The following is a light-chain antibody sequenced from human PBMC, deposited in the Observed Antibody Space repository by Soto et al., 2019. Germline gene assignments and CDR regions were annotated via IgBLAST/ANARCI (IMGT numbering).Light chain of an antibody. CDR1: QSVLYSSNNKNY. V-gene: IGKV4-1*01. CDR2: WAS. J-gene: IGKJ4*01. Sequence: DIVMTQSPDSLAVSLGERATINCKSSQSVLYSSNNKNYLAWYQQKPGQPPKLLIYWASTRESGVPDRFSGSGSVTDCTHTISSLQAEDVAVYYCQQYYSTPLTFGGGTKVEIK. CDR3: QQYYSTPLT.